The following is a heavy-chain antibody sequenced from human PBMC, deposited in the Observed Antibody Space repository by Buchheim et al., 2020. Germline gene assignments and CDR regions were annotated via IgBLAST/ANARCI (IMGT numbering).Heavy chain of an antibody. D-gene: IGHD4-17*01. CDR3: ARDERDTVTTFSSLFDY. J-gene: IGHJ4*02. Sequence: EVQLVESGGGLVQPGGSLRLSCAASGFTFSSYWMHWVRQAPGKGLVWVSRINSDGSSTSYADSVKGRFTISRATAKNTLYLQMNSLRAEDTAVYYCARDERDTVTTFSSLFDYWGQGTL. CDR1: GFTFSSYW. V-gene: IGHV3-74*01. CDR2: INSDGSST.